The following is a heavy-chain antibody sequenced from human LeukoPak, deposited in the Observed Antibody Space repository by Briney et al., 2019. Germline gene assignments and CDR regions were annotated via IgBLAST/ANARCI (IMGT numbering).Heavy chain of an antibody. CDR3: ARGGYYDSSGYSQFDY. D-gene: IGHD3-22*01. CDR1: GYTFTGYY. Sequence: ASVKVSCKASGYTFTGYYMHWVRQAPGQGLEWMGWINPNSGGTNYAQKFQGRVTMTRDTSISTAYMELSRLRSDDTAVYYCARGGYYDSSGYSQFDYWGQGTLVTVS. J-gene: IGHJ4*02. V-gene: IGHV1-2*02. CDR2: INPNSGGT.